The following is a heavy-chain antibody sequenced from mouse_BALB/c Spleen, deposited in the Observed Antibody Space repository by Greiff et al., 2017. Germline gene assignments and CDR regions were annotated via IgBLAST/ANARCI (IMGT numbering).Heavy chain of an antibody. D-gene: IGHD3-2*01. J-gene: IGHJ4*01. CDR3: AKIDSPLGAMDY. CDR2: IWRGGST. Sequence: VMLVESGPSLVQPSQSLSITCTVSGFSLTSYGVHWVRQSPGKGLEWLGVIWRGGSTDYNAAFMSRLSITKDNSKSQVFFKMNSLQADDTAIYYCAKIDSPLGAMDYWGQGTSVTVSS. CDR1: GFSLTSYG. V-gene: IGHV2-5-1*01.